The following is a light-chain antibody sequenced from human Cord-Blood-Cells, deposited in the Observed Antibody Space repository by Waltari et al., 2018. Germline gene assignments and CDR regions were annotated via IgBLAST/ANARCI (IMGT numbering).Light chain of an antibody. J-gene: IGKJ4*01. CDR2: GAS. CDR3: QQYGSSPLT. Sequence: EIVLTQSPGTLSLSPGERPTLSCRASQSVSSSYLAWYQQKPGQAPRLPIYGASSSATGIPDRFSGSGSGTDFTLTISRLEPEDFAVYYCQQYGSSPLTFGGGTKVEIK. V-gene: IGKV3-20*01. CDR1: QSVSSSY.